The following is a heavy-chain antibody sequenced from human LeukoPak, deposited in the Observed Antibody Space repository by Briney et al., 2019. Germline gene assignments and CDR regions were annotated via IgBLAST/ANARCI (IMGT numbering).Heavy chain of an antibody. Sequence: ASVKVSCKASGYTFTSYDINWVRQATGQGLEWMAWMNPNSGNTGYAQKFQGRVTMTRNTSISTAYMELSSLRSEDTAVYYCARGYCSSTSCLNYYYGMDVWGQGTTVTVSS. CDR3: ARGYCSSTSCLNYYYGMDV. V-gene: IGHV1-8*01. J-gene: IGHJ6*02. D-gene: IGHD2-2*01. CDR1: GYTFTSYD. CDR2: MNPNSGNT.